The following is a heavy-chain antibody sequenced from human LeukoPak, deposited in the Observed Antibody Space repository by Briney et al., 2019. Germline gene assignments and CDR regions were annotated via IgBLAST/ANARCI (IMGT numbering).Heavy chain of an antibody. CDR2: IKSKTDGGTT. CDR1: GFTFSNAW. Sequence: RGPLRLSCAASGFTFSNAWMSWVRQAPGKRLEWVGRIKSKTDGGTTDYAAPVKGRFTISRDDSKNTLYLQMNSLKTEDTAVYYCTTDSVTGGDDSGYFDYWGQGTLVTVSS. J-gene: IGHJ4*02. V-gene: IGHV3-15*01. CDR3: TTDSVTGGDDSGYFDY. D-gene: IGHD5-12*01.